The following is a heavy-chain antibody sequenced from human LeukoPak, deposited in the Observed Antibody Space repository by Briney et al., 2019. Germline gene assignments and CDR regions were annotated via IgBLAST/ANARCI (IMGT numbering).Heavy chain of an antibody. D-gene: IGHD3-22*01. V-gene: IGHV4-38-2*01. CDR3: ARANYYDSSAYAFDI. J-gene: IGHJ3*02. CDR2: IYHSGST. Sequence: SETLSLTCAVSGYSISSGYYWGWIGQPPGKGLEGIGSIYHSGSTYYNPSLKSRVTISVDTSKNQFSLKLSSVTAADTAVYYCARANYYDSSAYAFDIWGQGTMVTVSS. CDR1: GYSISSGYY.